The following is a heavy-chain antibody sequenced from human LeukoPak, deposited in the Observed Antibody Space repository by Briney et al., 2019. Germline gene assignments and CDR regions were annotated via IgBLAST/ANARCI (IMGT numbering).Heavy chain of an antibody. D-gene: IGHD3-10*01. Sequence: GGSLRLSCVASGFTFSSYWMSWVRQAPRKGLEWVANIKQDESEKYYVDSVKGRFTISRDNAKSSLYLQMNSLRAEDTAVYYCARDRRFYGSGEGTVDYWGQGTLVTVSS. CDR2: IKQDESEK. CDR3: ARDRRFYGSGEGTVDY. CDR1: GFTFSSYW. V-gene: IGHV3-7*01. J-gene: IGHJ4*02.